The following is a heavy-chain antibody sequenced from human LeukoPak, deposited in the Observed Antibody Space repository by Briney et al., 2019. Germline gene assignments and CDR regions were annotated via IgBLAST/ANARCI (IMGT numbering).Heavy chain of an antibody. CDR2: INPNSGGT. CDR1: GYTFTGYY. Sequence: ASVKVSCKASGYTFTGYYMHWVRQAPGQGLEWMGWINPNSGGTNYAQKVQGRVTMTRDTSISTAYMELSRLRSDDRAVYYCARVSAVGATTGYDYWGQGTLVTVSS. V-gene: IGHV1-2*02. J-gene: IGHJ4*02. D-gene: IGHD1-26*01. CDR3: ARVSAVGATTGYDY.